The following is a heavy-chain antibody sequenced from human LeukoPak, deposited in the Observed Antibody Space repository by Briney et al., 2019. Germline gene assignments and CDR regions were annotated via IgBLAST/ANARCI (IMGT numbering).Heavy chain of an antibody. J-gene: IGHJ3*02. D-gene: IGHD4-11*01. CDR2: ISGSGGST. Sequence: GGSLRLSCAASGFTFSSYAMSWVRQAPGKGLEWVSAISGSGGSTYYADSVKGRFTISRDNSKNTLYLRMNSLRAEDTAVYYCARDSSNDRAFEIWGQGTMVTVSS. CDR3: ARDSSNDRAFEI. CDR1: GFTFSSYA. V-gene: IGHV3-23*01.